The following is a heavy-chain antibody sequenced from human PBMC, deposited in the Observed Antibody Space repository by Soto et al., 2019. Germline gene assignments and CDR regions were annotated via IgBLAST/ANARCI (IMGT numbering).Heavy chain of an antibody. V-gene: IGHV4-31*03. CDR2: IYYSGST. J-gene: IGHJ6*02. Sequence: SETLSLTCTVSGGSISSGGYYWSWIRQHPGKGLEWIGYIYYSGSTYYNPSLKSRVTISVDTSKNQFSLKLSSVTPADTAVYYCARYVGATFPPGNYYYGMDVWGQGTTVTVSS. D-gene: IGHD1-26*01. CDR3: ARYVGATFPPGNYYYGMDV. CDR1: GGSISSGGYY.